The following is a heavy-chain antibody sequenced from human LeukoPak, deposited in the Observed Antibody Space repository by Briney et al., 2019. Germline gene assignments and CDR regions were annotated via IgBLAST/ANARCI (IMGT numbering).Heavy chain of an antibody. CDR1: GGSFSGYY. CDR2: INHSGST. CDR3: SFGFGDLLSAY. J-gene: IGHJ4*02. D-gene: IGHD3-10*01. V-gene: IGHV4-34*01. Sequence: PSETLSLTCAVYGGSFSGYYWSWIRQPPGKGLEWIGEINHSGSTKYNPSLKSRVTISVDTSKNQFSLKLSSMTAADTAVYYCSFGFGDLLSAYWGQGSLVTVSS.